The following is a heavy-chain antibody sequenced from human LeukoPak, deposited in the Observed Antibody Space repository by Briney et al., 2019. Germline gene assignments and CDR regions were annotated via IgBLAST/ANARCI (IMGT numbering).Heavy chain of an antibody. CDR3: ARAAYSSTWYSRYFDL. Sequence: GGSLRLSCAASGFTFNSYWIHWVRQAPGKGLVWVSRINSDGSSTIYADSVKGRFTISRDNAKNTVYLQMNSLRVEDTAVYYCARAAYSSTWYSRYFDLWGRGTLVTVSS. D-gene: IGHD6-13*01. CDR2: INSDGSST. CDR1: GFTFNSYW. V-gene: IGHV3-74*01. J-gene: IGHJ2*01.